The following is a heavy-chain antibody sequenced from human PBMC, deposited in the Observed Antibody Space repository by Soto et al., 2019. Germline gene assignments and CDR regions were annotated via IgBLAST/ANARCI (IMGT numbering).Heavy chain of an antibody. CDR1: GGTFSSYA. Sequence: ASGKVSCKASGGTFSSYAISWVRQAPGQGLEWMGGIIPIFGTANYAQKFQGRVTITADKSTSTAYMELSSLRSEDTAVYYCASNGRIAARPWYFDYWGQGTLVTVSS. J-gene: IGHJ4*02. CDR2: IIPIFGTA. CDR3: ASNGRIAARPWYFDY. D-gene: IGHD6-6*01. V-gene: IGHV1-69*06.